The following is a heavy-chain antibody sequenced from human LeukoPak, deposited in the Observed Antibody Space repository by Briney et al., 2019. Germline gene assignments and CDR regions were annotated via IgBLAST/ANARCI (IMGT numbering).Heavy chain of an antibody. Sequence: PRGSLRLSCSASGFTFSSYAMHWVPQAPGKGLEYVSAISSNGGSTYYANSVKGRFTISRDNSKNTLYLQVGSLRAEDVAVYDCASVAARVSLDYWGQGTLVTVSS. CDR3: ASVAARVSLDY. J-gene: IGHJ4*02. CDR2: ISSNGGST. V-gene: IGHV3-64*01. CDR1: GFTFSSYA. D-gene: IGHD2-15*01.